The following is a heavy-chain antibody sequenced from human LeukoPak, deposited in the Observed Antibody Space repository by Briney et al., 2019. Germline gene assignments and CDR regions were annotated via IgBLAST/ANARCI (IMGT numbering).Heavy chain of an antibody. V-gene: IGHV4-34*01. Sequence: SETLSLTCVVYGGSFSGYYWSWIRQPPGKGLEWIGEINHSGSTNYNPSLKSRVTISVDTSKNQFSLKLTSVTAADTAVYYCARATIAAAGPFDYWGQGALVTVSS. D-gene: IGHD6-13*01. CDR1: GGSFSGYY. J-gene: IGHJ4*02. CDR2: INHSGST. CDR3: ARATIAAAGPFDY.